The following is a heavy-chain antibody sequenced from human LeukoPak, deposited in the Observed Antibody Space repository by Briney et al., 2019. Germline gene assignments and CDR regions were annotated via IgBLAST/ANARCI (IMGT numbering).Heavy chain of an antibody. V-gene: IGHV3-23*01. D-gene: IGHD5-12*01. CDR2: ISGSGGGG. CDR1: GFTFSNYV. J-gene: IGHJ4*02. Sequence: VGALRLSSAPSGFTFSNYVVNWVPQAPREGLERGSGISGSGGGGYYAGSVKGRFTISRDNSKSTLYLQMNSLRAEDTAVYYCAKPSETEWVPLPVAYWGQATLVTVSS. CDR3: AKPSETEWVPLPVAY.